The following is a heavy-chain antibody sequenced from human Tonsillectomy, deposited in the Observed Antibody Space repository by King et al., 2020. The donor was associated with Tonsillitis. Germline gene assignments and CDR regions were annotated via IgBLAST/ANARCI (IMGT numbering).Heavy chain of an antibody. CDR1: GFTFSSYG. CDR2: IWYDGSKK. Sequence: VQLVESGGGVVQPGRSLRLSCAASGFTFSSYGMHWVRQAPGKGLEWVAVIWYDGSKKYYADSVKGRFTISRDNSKNTLYLQMNSLRAEETAVFYCARAPPRYYYMDVWGKGTTVTVSS. CDR3: ARAPPRYYYMDV. V-gene: IGHV3-33*08. J-gene: IGHJ6*03.